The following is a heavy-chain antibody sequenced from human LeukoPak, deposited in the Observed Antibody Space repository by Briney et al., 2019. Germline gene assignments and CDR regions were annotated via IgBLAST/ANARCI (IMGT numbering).Heavy chain of an antibody. J-gene: IGHJ4*02. CDR3: AREDRDGYNKFDY. V-gene: IGHV4-59*01. CDR2: IYYSGST. D-gene: IGHD5-24*01. Sequence: SETLSLTCTVSGGSISSYYWSWIRQPPGKGLEWIGYIYYSGSTNYNPSLKSRVTISVDTSKNQFSLKLSSVTAADTAVYYCAREDRDGYNKFDYWGQGTLVTVSS. CDR1: GGSISSYY.